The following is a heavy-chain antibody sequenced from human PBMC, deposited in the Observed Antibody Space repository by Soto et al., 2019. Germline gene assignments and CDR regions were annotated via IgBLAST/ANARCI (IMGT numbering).Heavy chain of an antibody. V-gene: IGHV3-21*01. Sequence: PGGSLRLSCAASGFTFSSYSMNWVRRAPGKGLEWVSSISRSSSYIYYADSVKGRFTISRDNAKNSLYLQMNSLRAEDTAVYYCARYSGALTYYYDSSGGYDGMDVWGQGTTVTVSS. J-gene: IGHJ6*02. CDR3: ARYSGALTYYYDSSGGYDGMDV. D-gene: IGHD3-22*01. CDR1: GFTFSSYS. CDR2: ISRSSSYI.